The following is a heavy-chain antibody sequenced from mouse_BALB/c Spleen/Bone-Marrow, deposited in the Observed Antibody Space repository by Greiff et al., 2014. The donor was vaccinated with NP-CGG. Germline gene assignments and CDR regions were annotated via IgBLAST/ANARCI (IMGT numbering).Heavy chain of an antibody. CDR2: ISPGDGNT. J-gene: IGHJ2*01. D-gene: IGHD2-4*01. CDR1: GYTFTTYD. V-gene: IGHV1S56*01. Sequence: VQVVESGPELVKPGALVKISCKASGYTFTTYDINWVKQRPGQGLEWIGWISPGDGNTNYNEKFKGKATLTADKSSSTAYMQLSSLTSENSAVYFCARGGDYHYCDYWGQGTTLTVSS. CDR3: ARGGDYHYCDY.